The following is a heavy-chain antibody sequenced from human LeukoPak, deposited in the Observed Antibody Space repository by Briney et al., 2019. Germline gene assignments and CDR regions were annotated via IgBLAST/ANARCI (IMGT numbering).Heavy chain of an antibody. V-gene: IGHV1-2*04. D-gene: IGHD2-15*01. J-gene: IGHJ4*02. Sequence: EASVKVSCKASGYTFTGYYMHWVRQAPGQGLEWMGWINPNSGGTNYAQKFQGWVTMTRDTSISTAYMELSRLRSDDTAVYYCARDRCRGGSCYSFDYWGQGTLVTVSS. CDR1: GYTFTGYY. CDR2: INPNSGGT. CDR3: ARDRCRGGSCYSFDY.